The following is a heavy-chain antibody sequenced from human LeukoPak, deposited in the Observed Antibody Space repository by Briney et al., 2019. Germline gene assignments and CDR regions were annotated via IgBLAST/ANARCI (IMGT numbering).Heavy chain of an antibody. CDR1: GFTFGGYS. V-gene: IGHV3-23*01. CDR3: AAAAGDDAFDI. D-gene: IGHD6-13*01. Sequence: AGGSLRLSCAASGFTFGGYSVSWVRQAPGKGLEWVSTISGFSISTYYADSVRGRFTISRDNSKNTLYLQMNSLRAEDTAVYYCAAAAGDDAFDIWGQGTMVTVSS. J-gene: IGHJ3*02. CDR2: ISGFSIST.